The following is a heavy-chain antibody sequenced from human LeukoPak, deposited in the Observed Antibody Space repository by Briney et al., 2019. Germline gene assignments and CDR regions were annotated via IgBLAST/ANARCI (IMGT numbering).Heavy chain of an antibody. CDR1: GFTFSSYG. CDR3: ARDHEAYSYGHLFDY. V-gene: IGHV3-33*01. D-gene: IGHD5-18*01. CDR2: IWYDGSNK. J-gene: IGHJ4*02. Sequence: GGSLRLSCAASGFTFSSYGMHWVRQAPGKGLEWVAVIWYDGSNKYYADSVKGRFTISRDNSKNTLYLQTNSLRAEDTAVYYCARDHEAYSYGHLFDYWGQGTLVTVSS.